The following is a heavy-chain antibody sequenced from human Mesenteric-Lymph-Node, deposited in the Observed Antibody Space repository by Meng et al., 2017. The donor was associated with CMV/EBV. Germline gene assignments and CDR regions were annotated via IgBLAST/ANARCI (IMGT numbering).Heavy chain of an antibody. CDR1: FTVSSNY. D-gene: IGHD6-13*01. J-gene: IGHJ3*02. CDR2: IYSGGST. V-gene: IGHV3-66*02. CDR3: ARGAGYSSSWYGDDAFDI. Sequence: FTVSSNYMSWVRQAPGKGLEWVSVIYSGGSTYYADSVKGRFTISRDNSKNTLYLQMNSLRAEDTAVYYCARGAGYSSSWYGDDAFDIWGQGTMVTVSS.